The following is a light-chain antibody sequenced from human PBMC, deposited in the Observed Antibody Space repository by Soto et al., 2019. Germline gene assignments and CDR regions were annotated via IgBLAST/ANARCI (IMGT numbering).Light chain of an antibody. Sequence: QSVLTQPPSVSAGPGQKVTISCSGRSSNIGNNYVSWYQQLPGTAPKLLIYDNNKRPSGIPDRFSGSKSGTSATLGITGLQTGDEADYYCGTWDSSLSAYVFGTGTKLTVL. CDR1: SSNIGNNY. CDR3: GTWDSSLSAYV. CDR2: DNN. J-gene: IGLJ1*01. V-gene: IGLV1-51*01.